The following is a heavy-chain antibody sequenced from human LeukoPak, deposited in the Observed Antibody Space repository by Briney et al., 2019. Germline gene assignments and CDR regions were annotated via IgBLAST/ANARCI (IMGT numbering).Heavy chain of an antibody. CDR1: GFNFSNYG. Sequence: PGGSLRLSCAASGFNFSNYGMHWVRRAPGKGLDWVAVIWYDGSYKYYADSVKGRFTISRDNSKNTLYLQMNSLRAEDTAVYYCAKVVQYTASTGTGLDYWGQGTLVTVSS. D-gene: IGHD6-13*01. CDR2: IWYDGSYK. CDR3: AKVVQYTASTGTGLDY. J-gene: IGHJ4*02. V-gene: IGHV3-33*06.